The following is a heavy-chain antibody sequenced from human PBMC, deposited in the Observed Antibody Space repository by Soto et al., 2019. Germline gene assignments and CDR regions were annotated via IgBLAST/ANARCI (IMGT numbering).Heavy chain of an antibody. CDR1: GLTLRGYR. Sequence: HPGVCLRLSCAAAGLTLRGYRTNWGRQAPGRGLEWVANIKQDGSEKYYVDSVKGRFFISRDNAKNSLYIQLNSLRAEDTAVYYCARDADASGWYHYGFDVWGQGTLVTVSS. V-gene: IGHV3-7*01. J-gene: IGHJ6*02. D-gene: IGHD6-19*01. CDR2: IKQDGSEK. CDR3: ARDADASGWYHYGFDV.